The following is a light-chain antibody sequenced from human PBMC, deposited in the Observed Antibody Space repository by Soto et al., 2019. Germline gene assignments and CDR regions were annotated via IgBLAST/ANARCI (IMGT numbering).Light chain of an antibody. CDR2: DAS. Sequence: DIQMTQSPSSLSASVGDRVTITCQASQDISNYLNWYQQKPGKAPKLLIYDASNLETGVPSRFSGSGSGTDFTFTIRSLQPEDIATYSCQQYDNLPSITFGQGTRLEIK. J-gene: IGKJ5*01. V-gene: IGKV1-33*01. CDR3: QQYDNLPSIT. CDR1: QDISNY.